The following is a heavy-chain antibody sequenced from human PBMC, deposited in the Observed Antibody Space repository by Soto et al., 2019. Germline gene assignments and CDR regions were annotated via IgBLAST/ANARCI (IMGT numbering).Heavy chain of an antibody. D-gene: IGHD2-2*01. CDR1: GGSFSGYY. CDR3: AREGFYFVVVPAYRGSYNWFDP. CDR2: INHSGST. V-gene: IGHV4-34*01. J-gene: IGHJ5*02. Sequence: QVQLQQWGAGLLKPSETLSLTCAVYGGSFSGYYWSWIRQPPGKGLEWIGEINHSGSTNYNPSLTSRVTISGETSKNQFALKLSSVTAADTAVYYCAREGFYFVVVPAYRGSYNWFDPWGQGTLVTVSS.